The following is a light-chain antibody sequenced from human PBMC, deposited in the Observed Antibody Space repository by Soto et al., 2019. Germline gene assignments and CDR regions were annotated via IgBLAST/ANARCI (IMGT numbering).Light chain of an antibody. CDR2: DNN. J-gene: IGLJ2*01. CDR3: ATWDSSLSAL. V-gene: IGLV1-51*01. CDR1: NSDIGIHY. Sequence: QSVLTQPPSVSAAPGQKVTISCSGSNSDIGIHYVSWYQQLPGTAPKLLIYDNNKRPSGIPDRFSGSKSGTSATLGITGLQTGDEADYYCATWDSSLSALFGGETKLTVL.